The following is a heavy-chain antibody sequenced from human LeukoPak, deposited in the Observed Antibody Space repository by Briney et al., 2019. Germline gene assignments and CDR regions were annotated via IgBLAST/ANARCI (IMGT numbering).Heavy chain of an antibody. CDR1: GFTFSSYA. CDR3: AKGRGDYYDSSGYQAHFDY. CDR2: ISGSGGST. Sequence: GGSLRLSCAVSGFTFSSYAMSWVRQAPGKGLEWVSAISGSGGSTYYADSVKGRFTISRDNSKNTLYLQMNSLRAEDTAVYYCAKGRGDYYDSSGYQAHFDYWGQGTLVTVSS. J-gene: IGHJ4*02. D-gene: IGHD3-22*01. V-gene: IGHV3-23*01.